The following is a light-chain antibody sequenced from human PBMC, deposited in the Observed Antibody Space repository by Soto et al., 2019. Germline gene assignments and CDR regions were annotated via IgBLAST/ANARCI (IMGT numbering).Light chain of an antibody. V-gene: IGLV1-44*01. J-gene: IGLJ1*01. CDR3: AAWDASRNKV. CDR2: NND. CDR1: SSNIGSNT. Sequence: QSVLTQPPSASGTPGQRVIIAGSGSSSNIGSNTENWLQQLPGTAPKLLIYNNDQRPSGVPDRFSGSKSGTSASLAISGLQSEYEAEYYCAAWDASRNKVFGTGTKLTVL.